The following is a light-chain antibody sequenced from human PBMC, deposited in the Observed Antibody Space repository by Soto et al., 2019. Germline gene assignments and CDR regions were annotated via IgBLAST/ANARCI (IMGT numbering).Light chain of an antibody. Sequence: DLQMIQSPSSLSASVGDRVTITCQASQEISNYLNWYQQKPGKAPKLLIYDASNFERGVPSRFSGRGSGTDFTFTISSLQPEDFATYYCQQYDHLPRTFGRGTKVEIK. V-gene: IGKV1-33*01. CDR1: QEISNY. CDR2: DAS. CDR3: QQYDHLPRT. J-gene: IGKJ1*01.